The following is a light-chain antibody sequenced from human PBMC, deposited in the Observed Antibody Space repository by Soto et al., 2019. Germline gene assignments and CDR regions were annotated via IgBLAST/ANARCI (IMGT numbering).Light chain of an antibody. J-gene: IGLJ2*01. CDR2: DVN. V-gene: IGLV2-14*03. CDR1: SSDIGGYNF. CDR3: SSYTTADTVI. Sequence: QSVLTQPASMSGSPGQSITISCTGTSSDIGGYNFVSWYKRHPGKGPKLLIFDVNFRPSGVSNRFSGSKSENTASLTISGLQPEDEADYYCSSYTTADTVIFGGGTKLTVL.